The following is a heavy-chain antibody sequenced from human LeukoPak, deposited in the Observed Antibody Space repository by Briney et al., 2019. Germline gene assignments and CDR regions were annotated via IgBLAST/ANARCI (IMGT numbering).Heavy chain of an antibody. V-gene: IGHV4-39*07. CDR2: IYYSGST. CDR3: ARNLIAVRAYYYYIDV. J-gene: IGHJ6*03. D-gene: IGHD6-6*01. CDR1: GGSISSSSYY. Sequence: SETLSLTCTVSGGSISSSSYYWGWIRQPPGKGLEWIGSIYYSGSTYYNPSLKSRVTISVDTSKNQFSLKLSSVTAADTAVYYCARNLIAVRAYYYYIDVWGKGTTVTVSS.